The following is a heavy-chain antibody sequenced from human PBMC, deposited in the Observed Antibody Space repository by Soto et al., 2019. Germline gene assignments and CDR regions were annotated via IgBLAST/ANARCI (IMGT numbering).Heavy chain of an antibody. CDR3: AHRGSSSSQGRAFFDY. J-gene: IGHJ4*02. CDR2: IYWDDDK. CDR1: WFSLSTSGVG. V-gene: IGHV2-5*02. Sequence: VPTPVITTQTLTLTGTFSWFSLSTSGVGVGWIRQPPGKALEWLALIYWDDDKRYSPSLKSRLTITKDTSKNQVVLTMTNMDPVDTATYYCAHRGSSSSQGRAFFDYWGQGTLVTISS. D-gene: IGHD6-6*01.